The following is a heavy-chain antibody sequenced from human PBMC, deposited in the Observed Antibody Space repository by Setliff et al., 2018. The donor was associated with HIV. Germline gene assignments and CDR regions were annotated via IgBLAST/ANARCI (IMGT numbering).Heavy chain of an antibody. D-gene: IGHD2-15*01. CDR2: ISGSGGST. CDR1: GFTFNTYA. V-gene: IGHV3-23*01. CDR3: AKDGISGGAYPPYYFDY. Sequence: GESLKISCAASGFTFNTYAMSWVRQAPGKGLEWVSVISGSGGSTFYADSVKGRFTISRDNSKNTLYLLMNGLRVEDTAVYYCAKDGISGGAYPPYYFDYWGHGTQVTVSS. J-gene: IGHJ4*01.